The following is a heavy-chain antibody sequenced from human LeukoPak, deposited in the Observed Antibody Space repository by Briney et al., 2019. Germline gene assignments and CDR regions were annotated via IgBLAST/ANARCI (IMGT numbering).Heavy chain of an antibody. J-gene: IGHJ3*02. V-gene: IGHV1-8*03. Sequence: GASVKVSCKASGYTFTSYDINWVRQATGQGLEWMGWMNPNSGSTGYAQKFQGRVTITRNTSISTAYMELSSLRSEDTAVYYCARGYCSGGSCSHDAFDIWGQGTMVTVSS. D-gene: IGHD2-15*01. CDR2: MNPNSGST. CDR1: GYTFTSYD. CDR3: ARGYCSGGSCSHDAFDI.